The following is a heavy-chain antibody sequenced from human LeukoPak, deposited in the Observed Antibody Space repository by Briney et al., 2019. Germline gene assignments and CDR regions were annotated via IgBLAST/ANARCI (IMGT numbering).Heavy chain of an antibody. V-gene: IGHV3-23*01. CDR3: VGRYCSSTSCYFDFDY. Sequence: PGGSLRLSCAASGFTFSSYAMSWVRQAPGKGLEWVSAISGSGGSTYYADSVKGRFTISRDNSKNTLYLQMNSLRAEDTAVYYCVGRYCSSTSCYFDFDYWGQGTLVTVSS. D-gene: IGHD2-2*01. CDR2: ISGSGGST. CDR1: GFTFSSYA. J-gene: IGHJ4*02.